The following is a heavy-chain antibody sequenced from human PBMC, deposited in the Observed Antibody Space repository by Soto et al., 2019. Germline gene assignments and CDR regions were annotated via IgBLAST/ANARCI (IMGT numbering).Heavy chain of an antibody. CDR2: IYHSGNT. V-gene: IGHV4-39*01. Sequence: HLQLQESGPGLVKPSETLSLTCTVSGFSISDSRYYWGWIRQPPGKGLEWIGTIYHSGNTYYNPSLKSRVTISVDTSKNQFSLKLNSVTAADTAIYYCARHTVHRAFDVWGQGTMVTVSS. CDR3: ARHTVHRAFDV. CDR1: GFSISDSRYY. J-gene: IGHJ3*01. D-gene: IGHD4-17*01.